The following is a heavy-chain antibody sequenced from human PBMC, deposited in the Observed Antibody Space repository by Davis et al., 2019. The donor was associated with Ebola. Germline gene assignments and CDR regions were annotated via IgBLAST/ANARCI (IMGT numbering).Heavy chain of an antibody. CDR1: GFTFSSYW. CDR2: INSDGSST. CDR3: AKEAARGTVTTDHDAFDI. Sequence: PGGSLRLSCAASGFTFSSYWMHWVRQAPGKGLVWVSRINSDGSSTSYADSVKGRFTISRDNAKNTLYLQMNNLRAEDTAVYYCAKEAARGTVTTDHDAFDIWGQGTKVTVSS. V-gene: IGHV3-74*01. J-gene: IGHJ3*02. D-gene: IGHD4-17*01.